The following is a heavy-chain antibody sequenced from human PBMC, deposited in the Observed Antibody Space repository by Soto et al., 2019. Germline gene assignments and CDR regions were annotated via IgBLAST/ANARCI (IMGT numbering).Heavy chain of an antibody. J-gene: IGHJ4*02. Sequence: QVQLVQSGAEVKKPGASVKVSCKASGYTFTGYYMHWVRQAPGQGLEWMGWINPNSGGTNYAQKFQGWITMTRDTSISTAYMELSRLRSDDTAVYYCARDLGCSGGSCYSFDYWGQGTLVTVSS. CDR1: GYTFTGYY. CDR2: INPNSGGT. CDR3: ARDLGCSGGSCYSFDY. D-gene: IGHD2-15*01. V-gene: IGHV1-2*04.